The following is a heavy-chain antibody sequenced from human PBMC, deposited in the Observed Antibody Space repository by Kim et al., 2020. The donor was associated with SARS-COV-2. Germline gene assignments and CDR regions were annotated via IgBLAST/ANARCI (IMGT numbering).Heavy chain of an antibody. V-gene: IGHV3-23*01. CDR3: AKSSVGPTIFGYFHH. D-gene: IGHD1-26*01. J-gene: IGHJ1*01. Sequence: GGSLRLSCAGSGFTFSNYAMSWVRQAPGKGLEWVSGISGSGSNTYYADSVKGRFTISRDNSKNTLYLQMSSLRAEETAVYYCAKSSVGPTIFGYFHHWGQGTLVTVSS. CDR1: GFTFSNYA. CDR2: ISGSGSNT.